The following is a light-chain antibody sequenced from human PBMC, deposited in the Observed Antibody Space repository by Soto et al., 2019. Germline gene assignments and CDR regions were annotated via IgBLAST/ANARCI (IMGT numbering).Light chain of an antibody. CDR1: ESVSSN. CDR2: GAS. CDR3: QQYKNWPRT. Sequence: VMTQSPATLSVSPGERATLSCRASESVSSNLAWYQQRPGQAPRLLIYGASTRATDTPVRFRGSGSGTEFTLTISSLQSEDFAVYYCQQYKNWPRTFGRGTKVDNK. V-gene: IGKV3-15*01. J-gene: IGKJ4*02.